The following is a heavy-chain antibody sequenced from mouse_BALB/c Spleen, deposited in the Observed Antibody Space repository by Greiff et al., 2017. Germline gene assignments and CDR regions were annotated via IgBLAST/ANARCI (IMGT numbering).Heavy chain of an antibody. D-gene: IGHD2-4*01. V-gene: IGHV5-6-3*01. Sequence: EVKLMESGGGLVQPGGSLKLSCAASGFTFSSYGMSWVRQTPDKRLELVATINSNGGSTYYPDSVKGRFTISRDNAKNTLYLQMSSLKSEDTAMYYCARMITHWFAYWGQGTLVTVSA. CDR2: INSNGGST. J-gene: IGHJ3*01. CDR3: ARMITHWFAY. CDR1: GFTFSSYG.